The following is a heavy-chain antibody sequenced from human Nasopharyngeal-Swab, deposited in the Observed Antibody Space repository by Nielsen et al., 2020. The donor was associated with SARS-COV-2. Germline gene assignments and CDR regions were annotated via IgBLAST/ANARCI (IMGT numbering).Heavy chain of an antibody. CDR3: AKGWMERYYYDSRGHYPFDH. CDR1: GFTFSSYA. V-gene: IGHV3-23*01. J-gene: IGHJ4*02. Sequence: GGSLRLSCAASGFTFSSYAMSWVRQAPGKGLEWVSAISGSGGTTYFADSVKGRFTISRDNSKNTLYLQMNSLSAEDTAVYYCAKGWMERYYYDSRGHYPFDHWGQGALVTVSS. D-gene: IGHD3-22*01. CDR2: ISGSGGTT.